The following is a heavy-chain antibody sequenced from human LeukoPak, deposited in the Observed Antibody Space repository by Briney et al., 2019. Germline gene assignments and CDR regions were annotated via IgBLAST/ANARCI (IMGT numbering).Heavy chain of an antibody. D-gene: IGHD6-19*01. V-gene: IGHV3-30*02. CDR3: AKVRQQWLAAHNWFDP. CDR2: IRYDGSNK. J-gene: IGHJ5*02. Sequence: GGSLRLSCAASGFTFSSYGMHWVRQAPGKGLEWVAFIRYDGSNKYYADSVKGRFTISRDNSKNTLYLQMNSLRAEDTAVYYCAKVRQQWLAAHNWFDPWGQGTLVTVSS. CDR1: GFTFSSYG.